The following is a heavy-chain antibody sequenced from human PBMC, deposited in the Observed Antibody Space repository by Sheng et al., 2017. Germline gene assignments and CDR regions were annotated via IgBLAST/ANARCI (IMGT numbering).Heavy chain of an antibody. CDR2: INYSENT. CDR3: ARESGVVGATIDS. CDR1: GGSISIYY. V-gene: IGHV4-59*12. Sequence: QVQLQESGPGLVKPSETLSLTCTVSGGSISIYYWSWIRQPPGKGLEWIGSINYSENTNYNPSLKSRVTISVDTSRNQFSLKLSSVTAADTAVYYCARESGVVGATIDSWGQGSPGHRLL. D-gene: IGHD1-26*01. J-gene: IGHJ4*02.